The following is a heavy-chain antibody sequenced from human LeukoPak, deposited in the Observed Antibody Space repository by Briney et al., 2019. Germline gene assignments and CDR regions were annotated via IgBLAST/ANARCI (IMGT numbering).Heavy chain of an antibody. V-gene: IGHV4-39*07. J-gene: IGHJ4*02. CDR1: GGSISSSSYY. CDR2: INHSGST. Sequence: PSETLSLTCTVSGGSISSSSYYWDWIRQPPGKGLEWIGEINHSGSTNYNPSLKSRVTISVDTSKNQFSLKLSSVTAADTAVYYCARGRVVLGVIVVVPAGPHYFDYWGQGTLVTVSS. D-gene: IGHD2-2*01. CDR3: ARGRVVLGVIVVVPAGPHYFDY.